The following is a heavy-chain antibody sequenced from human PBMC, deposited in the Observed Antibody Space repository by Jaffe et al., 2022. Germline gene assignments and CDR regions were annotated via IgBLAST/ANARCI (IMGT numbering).Heavy chain of an antibody. CDR3: AGLEYSGYDYYFDY. V-gene: IGHV4-39*01. D-gene: IGHD5-12*01. CDR1: GGSISSSSYY. J-gene: IGHJ4*02. Sequence: QLQLQESGPGLVKPSETLSLTCTVSGGSISSSSYYWGWIRQPPGKGLEWIGSIYYSGSTYYNPSLKSRVTISVDTSKNQFSLKLSSVTAADTAVYYCAGLEYSGYDYYFDYWGQGTLVTVSS. CDR2: IYYSGST.